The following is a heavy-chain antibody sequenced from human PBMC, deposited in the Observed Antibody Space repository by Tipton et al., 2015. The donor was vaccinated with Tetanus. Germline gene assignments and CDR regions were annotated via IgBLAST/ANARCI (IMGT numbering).Heavy chain of an antibody. V-gene: IGHV4-31*03. J-gene: IGHJ4*02. D-gene: IGHD1-26*01. CDR3: ARGLPREPFYFDY. Sequence: TLSLTCTVSGGSISSDGAYWSWIRQHPGEGLEWIGYISNSGSTYYNPSLKSRVTISVDTSQKQISLKVNSVTAADTAVYYCARGLPREPFYFDYWGQGKQVSVSS. CDR2: ISNSGST. CDR1: GGSISSDGAY.